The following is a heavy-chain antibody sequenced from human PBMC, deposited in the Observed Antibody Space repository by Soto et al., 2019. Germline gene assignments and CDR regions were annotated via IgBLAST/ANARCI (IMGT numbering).Heavy chain of an antibody. CDR3: AIHPSSILWFGEGGYYFDY. D-gene: IGHD3-10*01. V-gene: IGHV3-23*01. Sequence: GGSLRLSCAASGFTFSSYAMSWVRQAPGKGLEWVSAISGSGGSTYYADSVKGRFTISRDNSKNTLYLQMNSLRAEDTAVYYCAIHPSSILWFGEGGYYFDYWGQGTLVTVSS. CDR2: ISGSGGST. CDR1: GFTFSSYA. J-gene: IGHJ4*02.